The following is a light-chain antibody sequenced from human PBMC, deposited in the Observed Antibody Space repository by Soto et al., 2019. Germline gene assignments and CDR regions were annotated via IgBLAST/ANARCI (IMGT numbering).Light chain of an antibody. J-gene: IGKJ1*01. Sequence: EVVLTQSPGTLSLSPGERVTLSCRASQSVASSYLAWYQQKPGRAPRLLFYSASSRATGIPDRFSGSGSGTDLTLTISRLESEDFAVYYCHHFGSLPETFGLGTNVE. CDR2: SAS. CDR1: QSVASSY. V-gene: IGKV3-20*01. CDR3: HHFGSLPET.